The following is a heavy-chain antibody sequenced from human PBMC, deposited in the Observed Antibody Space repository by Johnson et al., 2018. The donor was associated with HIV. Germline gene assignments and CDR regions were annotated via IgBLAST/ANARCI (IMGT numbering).Heavy chain of an antibody. CDR2: IYSGGRS. CDR3: ARGFWSESGGWAFDI. V-gene: IGHV3-66*01. CDR1: GFTVSSNY. Sequence: VQLVESGGGVVQPGGFMRLSCAASGFTVSSNYMSWVRQAPGKGLEWVSVIYSGGRSYYADSVKARFTISRDNSKNTLYLQMNSLRAEDTAVYYCARGFWSESGGWAFDIWGQGTMVTV. J-gene: IGHJ3*02. D-gene: IGHD3-3*01.